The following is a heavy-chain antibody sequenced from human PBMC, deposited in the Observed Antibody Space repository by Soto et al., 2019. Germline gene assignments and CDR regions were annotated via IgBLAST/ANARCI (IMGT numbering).Heavy chain of an antibody. Sequence: EVQLVESGGGLVQPGGSLRLSCAASGFTFSSHWMEWVRQAPGKGLVWVSRINGDGSSTNYADSVKGRFTISRDNAKNTLYLQMNSLRAEDTAVYYCARVNGGYGGNSDFWGQGTLVTVSS. D-gene: IGHD2-21*02. CDR3: ARVNGGYGGNSDF. CDR1: GFTFSSHW. V-gene: IGHV3-74*01. J-gene: IGHJ4*02. CDR2: INGDGSST.